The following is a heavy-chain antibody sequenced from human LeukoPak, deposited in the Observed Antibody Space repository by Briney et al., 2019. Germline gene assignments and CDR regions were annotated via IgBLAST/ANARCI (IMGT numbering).Heavy chain of an antibody. CDR3: ARSYSSSWYDY. V-gene: IGHV4-39*01. Sequence: SETLSLTCTVSGGSISGSSYHWGWIRQPPGKGLEWIGSINYRGHTYYNPSLESRVAVSVDTSKNQFSLKLSSVTAADTAVYYCARSYSSSWYDYWGQGTLVTVSS. CDR2: INYRGHT. J-gene: IGHJ4*02. CDR1: GGSISGSSYH. D-gene: IGHD6-13*01.